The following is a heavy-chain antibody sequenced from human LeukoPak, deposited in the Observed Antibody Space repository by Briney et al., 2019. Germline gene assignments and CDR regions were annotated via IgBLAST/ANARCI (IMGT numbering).Heavy chain of an antibody. J-gene: IGHJ4*02. CDR2: IHHTGST. D-gene: IGHD3-22*01. Sequence: SETLSLTCAVSGYSISSGYYWGWIRQSPGKGLEWIGSIHHTGSTYYNPSLKSRVTVSVDTSNNQFSLKLSSVTAADTAVYYCAGDGGGYSDTSAYPWDYWGQGALVTVSS. CDR3: AGDGGGYSDTSAYPWDY. CDR1: GYSISSGYY. V-gene: IGHV4-38-2*02.